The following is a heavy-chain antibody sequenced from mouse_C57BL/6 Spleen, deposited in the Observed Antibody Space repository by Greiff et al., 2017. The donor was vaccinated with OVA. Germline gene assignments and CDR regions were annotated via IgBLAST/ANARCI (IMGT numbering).Heavy chain of an antibody. J-gene: IGHJ2*01. CDR2: ISSGSSTI. CDR1: GFTFSDYG. CDR3: ARSLYDGYFDY. V-gene: IGHV5-17*01. D-gene: IGHD2-3*01. Sequence: EVQVVESGGGLVKPGGSLKLSCAASGFTFSDYGMHWVRQAPEKGLEWVAYISSGSSTIYYADTVKGRFTISRDNAKNTLFLQLTSLMSEDTAMYYCARSLYDGYFDYWGQGTTLTVSS.